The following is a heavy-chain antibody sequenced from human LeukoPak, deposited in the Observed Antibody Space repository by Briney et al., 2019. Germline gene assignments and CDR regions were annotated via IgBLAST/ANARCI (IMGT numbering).Heavy chain of an antibody. V-gene: IGHV4-34*01. Sequence: PSETLSLTCAVYGGSFRGYYWSGIPQPPGKGVEWIGEINHSGSTNYNPSLKSRVTISVDTSKNQFSLKLSSVTAADTAVYYCASRPKYSYGYRGRSVAFDIWGQGTMVTVSS. D-gene: IGHD5-18*01. J-gene: IGHJ3*02. CDR2: INHSGST. CDR1: GGSFRGYY. CDR3: ASRPKYSYGYRGRSVAFDI.